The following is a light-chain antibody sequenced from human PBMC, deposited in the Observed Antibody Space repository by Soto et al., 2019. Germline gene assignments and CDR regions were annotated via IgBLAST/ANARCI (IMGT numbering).Light chain of an antibody. CDR3: KQYGSSGT. CDR1: QSLSSSY. Sequence: VLTQSPGTLSLSPGESATLSCRASQSLSSSYLAWYQQKPGQAPRLLIYGASNRATGIQDRFSGSGSGTEFTLTISRLEPEDFAVYYCKQYGSSGTCGQGTKVDIK. CDR2: GAS. V-gene: IGKV3-20*01. J-gene: IGKJ1*01.